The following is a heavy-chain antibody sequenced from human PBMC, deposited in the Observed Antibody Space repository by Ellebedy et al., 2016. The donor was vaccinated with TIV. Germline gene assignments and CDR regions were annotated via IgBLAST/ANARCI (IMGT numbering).Heavy chain of an antibody. J-gene: IGHJ4*02. CDR1: GASVKNDY. CDR3: ARELGGIDWEPLGY. D-gene: IGHD1-26*01. CDR2: IYYGGTT. V-gene: IGHV4-59*02. Sequence: MPSETLSLTCDVSGASVKNDYWSWVRQPPMKGLEWIGYIYYGGTTSYNPSLGNRVTMSLDTSKNQFSLKVASVTAADTAVYYCARELGGIDWEPLGYWGQGALVIVSS.